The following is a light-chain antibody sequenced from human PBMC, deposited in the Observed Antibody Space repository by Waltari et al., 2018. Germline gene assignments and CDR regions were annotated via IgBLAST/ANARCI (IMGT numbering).Light chain of an antibody. CDR1: PDILSW. V-gene: IGKV1-12*01. CDR3: QQADRLPLT. CDR2: AAS. J-gene: IGKJ4*01. Sequence: DIQMTQSPTSVSASVGDRVTITCRASPDILSWLAWYQQKPGKAPKLLISAASGLESGVPSRFSGRGSGTDFTLTISSLQPEDFATYYCQQADRLPLTFGGGTKVEIK.